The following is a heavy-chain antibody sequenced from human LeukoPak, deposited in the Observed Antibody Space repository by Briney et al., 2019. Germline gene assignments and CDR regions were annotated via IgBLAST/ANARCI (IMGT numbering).Heavy chain of an antibody. J-gene: IGHJ4*02. CDR2: IGADGHYT. Sequence: PGGSLRLSCTASTFAFANHEMTWVRQAPGKGLDWVSNIGADGHYTFYADSVKGRFTISRDNPRDTLYLQMNSLRAEDTAVYYCAKSPRVTGTTYFDYWGQGSLVTVSS. CDR3: AKSPRVTGTTYFDY. D-gene: IGHD1-7*01. CDR1: TFAFANHE. V-gene: IGHV3-23*01.